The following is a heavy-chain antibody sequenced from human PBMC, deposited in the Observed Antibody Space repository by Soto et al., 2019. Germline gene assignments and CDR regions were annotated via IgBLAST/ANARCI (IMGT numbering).Heavy chain of an antibody. CDR2: ISGSGGST. CDR3: AKDFYDYVWGNYFDY. J-gene: IGHJ4*02. V-gene: IGHV3-23*01. D-gene: IGHD3-16*01. CDR1: GFTFSSYA. Sequence: GGSLRLSCADSGFTFSSYAMSWVRQAPGKGLEWVSAISGSGGSTYYADSVKGRFTISRDNSKNTLYLQMNSLRAEDTAVYYCAKDFYDYVWGNYFDYWGQGTLVTVSS.